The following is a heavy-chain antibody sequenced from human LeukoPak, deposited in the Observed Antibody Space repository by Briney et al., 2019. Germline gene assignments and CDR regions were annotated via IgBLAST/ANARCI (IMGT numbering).Heavy chain of an antibody. CDR2: ISSSSSYI. Sequence: PGGSLRLSCAASGFTFSSYSMNWVRQAPGKGLEWVSSISSSSSYIYYADSVKSRFAISRDNAKNSLYLQMNSLRAEDTAVYYCARAANYYDSSGYYGGAAFDIWGQGTMVTVSS. V-gene: IGHV3-21*01. CDR3: ARAANYYDSSGYYGGAAFDI. CDR1: GFTFSSYS. J-gene: IGHJ3*02. D-gene: IGHD3-22*01.